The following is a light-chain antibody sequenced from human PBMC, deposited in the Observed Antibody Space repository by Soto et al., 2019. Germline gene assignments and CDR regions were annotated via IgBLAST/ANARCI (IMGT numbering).Light chain of an antibody. Sequence: QSALTQPASVSGSPGQSITISCTGTSNDVGGYNLVSWFQQHPGKAPKLMISEVNKRPSGVSNRFSGSKSANTASLTISGLQAEDEADYYCCSHVGGSSLQVVFGGGTKLTVL. V-gene: IGLV2-23*02. J-gene: IGLJ3*02. CDR1: SNDVGGYNL. CDR3: CSHVGGSSLQVV. CDR2: EVN.